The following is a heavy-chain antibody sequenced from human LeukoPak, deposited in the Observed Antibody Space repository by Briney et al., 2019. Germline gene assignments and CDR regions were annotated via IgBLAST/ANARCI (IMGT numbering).Heavy chain of an antibody. D-gene: IGHD2-15*01. J-gene: IGHJ4*02. V-gene: IGHV4-31*03. CDR1: GGSISSGDHF. Sequence: SQTLSLTCTVSGGSISSGDHFWSWIRQHPGKGLEWIGYIFYSGSTYYNPSLKSRVTISVDTSKNQFSLKLTSVTAADTAVYYCTRDVPRSAGYPDNWGQGTLVTVSS. CDR2: IFYSGST. CDR3: TRDVPRSAGYPDN.